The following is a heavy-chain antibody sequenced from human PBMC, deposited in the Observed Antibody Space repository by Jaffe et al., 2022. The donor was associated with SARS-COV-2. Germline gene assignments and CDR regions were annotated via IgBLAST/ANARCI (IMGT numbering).Heavy chain of an antibody. D-gene: IGHD6-19*01. J-gene: IGHJ4*02. CDR2: ISSSGSTI. V-gene: IGHV3-48*03. Sequence: EVQLVESGGGLVQPGGSLRLSCAASGFTFSSYEMNWVRQAPGKGLEWVSYISSSGSTIYYADSVKGRFTISRDNAKNSLYLQMNSLRAEDTAVYYCARDPSAGIDSSGGFDYWGQGTLVTVSS. CDR1: GFTFSSYE. CDR3: ARDPSAGIDSSGGFDY.